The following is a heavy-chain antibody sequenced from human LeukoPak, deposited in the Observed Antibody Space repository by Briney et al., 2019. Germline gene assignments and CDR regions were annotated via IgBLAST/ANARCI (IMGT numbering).Heavy chain of an antibody. CDR3: AKAFTMIVVVITSDFDY. J-gene: IGHJ4*02. CDR1: GFTFSSYG. Sequence: GGSLRLSCAASGFTFSSYGMSWVRQAPGKGLEWVSAISGSGGSTYYADSVKGRFTISRDNSKNTLYLQMNSLRAEDTAVYYCAKAFTMIVVVITSDFDYWGQGTLVTVSS. CDR2: ISGSGGST. V-gene: IGHV3-23*01. D-gene: IGHD3-22*01.